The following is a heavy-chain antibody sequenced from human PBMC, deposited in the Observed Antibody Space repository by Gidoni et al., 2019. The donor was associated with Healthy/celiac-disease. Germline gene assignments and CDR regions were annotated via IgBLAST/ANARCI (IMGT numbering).Heavy chain of an antibody. CDR3: ARDCVSGDSSGYYRWYFDL. CDR2: ISSSSSYI. D-gene: IGHD3-22*01. CDR1: GFTFSSYS. Sequence: EVQLVESGGGLVKPGGSLRLSCAASGFTFSSYSMNWVRQAPGKGLEWVSSISSSSSYIYYADSVKGRFTISRDNAKNSLYLQMNSLRAEDTAVYYCARDCVSGDSSGYYRWYFDLWGRGTLVTVSS. V-gene: IGHV3-21*01. J-gene: IGHJ2*01.